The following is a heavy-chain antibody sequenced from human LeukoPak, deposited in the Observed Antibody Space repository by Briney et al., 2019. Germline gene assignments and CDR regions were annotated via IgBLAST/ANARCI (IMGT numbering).Heavy chain of an antibody. CDR3: ARRGRARNYLTTSRQFDY. D-gene: IGHD4-11*01. Sequence: SETLSLTCAVYGGSFSGYYWSWIRQPPGKGLEWIGEINHSGSTNYNPSLKSRVTISVDTSKNQFSLRLSSVTAADTAVYYCARRGRARNYLTTSRQFDYWGQGTLVTVSS. CDR1: GGSFSGYY. J-gene: IGHJ4*02. CDR2: INHSGST. V-gene: IGHV4-34*01.